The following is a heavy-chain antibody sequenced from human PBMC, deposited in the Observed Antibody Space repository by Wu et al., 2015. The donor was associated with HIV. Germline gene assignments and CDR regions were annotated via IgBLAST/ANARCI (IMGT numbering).Heavy chain of an antibody. D-gene: IGHD2-2*01. CDR2: IIPQNGDT. V-gene: IGHV1-18*01. CDR3: GRVAGCDFTRCYWRMDV. CDR1: GFTFNNYI. J-gene: IGHJ6*02. Sequence: QVQLAQLGVEVRKPGASVKVSCKASGFTFNNYIIVWVRQAPGQGLEWMGWIIPQNGDTDLAPNVQNRVSMTTDASTNLAYMELRTLTSDDTAVYYCGRVAGCDFTRCYWRMDVWGQGDHGSSSP.